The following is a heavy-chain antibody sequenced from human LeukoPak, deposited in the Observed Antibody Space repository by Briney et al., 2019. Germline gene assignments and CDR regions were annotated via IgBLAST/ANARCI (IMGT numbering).Heavy chain of an antibody. CDR2: INAGNGNT. CDR3: ARGAYILGFCSSTSCSPSLSQASD. J-gene: IGHJ4*02. CDR1: GYIFTSYA. D-gene: IGHD2-2*01. V-gene: IGHV1-3*01. Sequence: ASVKVTCKASGYIFTSYAMHWVRQAPGQRLEWMGWINAGNGNTEYSQKFQGRVTITRDKSASTTYMDLSSLRSEDTAVYYCARGAYILGFCSSTSCSPSLSQASDWGQGTLVTVSS.